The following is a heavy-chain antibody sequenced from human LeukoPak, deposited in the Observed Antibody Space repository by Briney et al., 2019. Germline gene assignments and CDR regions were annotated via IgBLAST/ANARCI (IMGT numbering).Heavy chain of an antibody. J-gene: IGHJ4*02. CDR2: ISSNGGST. V-gene: IGHV3-64*01. CDR3: ARGGRDDILTGPDY. D-gene: IGHD3-9*01. CDR1: GFTFSSYA. Sequence: GGSLRLSCAASGFTFSSYAMHWVRQAPGKGLEYVSAISSNGGSTYYANSVKGRFTISRDNSKNTLYLQMGSLRAGDTAVYYCARGGRDDILTGPDYWGQGTLVTVSS.